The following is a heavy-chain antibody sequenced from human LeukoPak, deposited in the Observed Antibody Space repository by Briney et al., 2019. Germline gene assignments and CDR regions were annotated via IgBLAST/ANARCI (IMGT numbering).Heavy chain of an antibody. CDR2: LSGSGYNT. Sequence: GGSLRLSCAASGFTFSSHALSWVRQAPGKGLEWVSSLSGSGYNTYYADSVKGRFTISRDNSKNTVYLQMNSLRAEDTAVYYCAKGEYYYGSGTDYWGQGTLVTVSS. D-gene: IGHD3-10*01. V-gene: IGHV3-23*01. J-gene: IGHJ4*02. CDR1: GFTFSSHA. CDR3: AKGEYYYGSGTDY.